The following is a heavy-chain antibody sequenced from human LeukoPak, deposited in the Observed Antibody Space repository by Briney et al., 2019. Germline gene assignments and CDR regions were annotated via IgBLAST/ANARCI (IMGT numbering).Heavy chain of an antibody. V-gene: IGHV1-18*01. J-gene: IGHJ3*02. CDR2: ISAYNGNT. CDR1: GYTFTSYG. Sequence: ASVKVSCKASGYTFTSYGISWVRQAPGQGLEWMGWISAYNGNTNYAQKLHGRVTMTTDTSTSTAYMELRSLRSDDTAVYYCARGGVYYDSSGYSKAFDIWGQGTMVTVSS. D-gene: IGHD3-22*01. CDR3: ARGGVYYDSSGYSKAFDI.